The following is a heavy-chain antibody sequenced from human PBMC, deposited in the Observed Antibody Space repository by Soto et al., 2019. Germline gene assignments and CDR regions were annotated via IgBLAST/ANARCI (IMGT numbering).Heavy chain of an antibody. V-gene: IGHV4-61*01. CDR2: IYYSGST. D-gene: IGHD5-12*01. Sequence: QVQLQESGPGLVKPSETLSLTCTVSGGSVSSGSYYWSWIRQPPGKGLEWIGYIYYSGSTNYNPSLRSRVTISVDTSKKQFSQKLRSVTAADTAVYYCARVYSATITFDYWGQGTLVTVSS. CDR1: GGSVSSGSYY. CDR3: ARVYSATITFDY. J-gene: IGHJ4*02.